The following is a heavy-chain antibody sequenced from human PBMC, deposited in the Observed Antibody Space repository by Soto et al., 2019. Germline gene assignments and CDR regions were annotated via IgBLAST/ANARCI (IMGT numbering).Heavy chain of an antibody. CDR1: GFTFSTYW. Sequence: GGSLRLSCAASGFTFSTYWMSWVRQAPGKGLEWVANIKQDGSEKYYVDSVKGRFTISRDNAKNSLYLQMNSLRAEDTAVYYWARDETYYYGWCAVGGQGTLVTVSS. D-gene: IGHD3-10*01. CDR2: IKQDGSEK. J-gene: IGHJ4*02. V-gene: IGHV3-7*01. CDR3: ARDETYYYGWCAV.